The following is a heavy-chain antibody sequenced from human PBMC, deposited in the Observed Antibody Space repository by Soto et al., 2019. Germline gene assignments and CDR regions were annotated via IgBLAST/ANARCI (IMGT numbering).Heavy chain of an antibody. Sequence: PGGSLRLSCAASGFAFSSSGMHWVRQAPGKGLEWVAVISYDGSNKYYADSVKGRFTISRDNSKNTLYLQMNSLRAEDTAVYYCAKELDSNYYKYYGMDVWGQGTTVTVSS. D-gene: IGHD4-4*01. J-gene: IGHJ6*02. CDR3: AKELDSNYYKYYGMDV. CDR1: GFAFSSSG. V-gene: IGHV3-30*18. CDR2: ISYDGSNK.